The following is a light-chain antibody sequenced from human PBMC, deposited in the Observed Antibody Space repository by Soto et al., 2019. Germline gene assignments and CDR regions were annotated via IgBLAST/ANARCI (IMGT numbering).Light chain of an antibody. CDR1: RDDIGAYDY. Sequence: QSALTQPASVSGSPGQSITISCAGTRDDIGAYDYVSWYQQHPGNAPKLLVYEVTNRPSGVSDRFSGSKSGNTASLTISGLQAEDEADYYCNSYTSRSTPVFGGGTKVTV. CDR3: NSYTSRSTPV. V-gene: IGLV2-14*01. CDR2: EVT. J-gene: IGLJ2*01.